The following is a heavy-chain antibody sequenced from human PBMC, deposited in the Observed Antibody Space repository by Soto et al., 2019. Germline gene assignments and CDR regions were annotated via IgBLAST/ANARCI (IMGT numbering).Heavy chain of an antibody. J-gene: IGHJ5*02. Sequence: SVKVSCKASGGTFSSYAISWVRQAPGQGLEWMGGIIPIFGTANYAQKFQGRVTITADESTSTAYMELSSLRSEDTAVYYCARVVPPKDIVVVVDTKWFDPWGQGPLATAPQ. D-gene: IGHD2-15*01. CDR3: ARVVPPKDIVVVVDTKWFDP. CDR1: GGTFSSYA. V-gene: IGHV1-69*13. CDR2: IIPIFGTA.